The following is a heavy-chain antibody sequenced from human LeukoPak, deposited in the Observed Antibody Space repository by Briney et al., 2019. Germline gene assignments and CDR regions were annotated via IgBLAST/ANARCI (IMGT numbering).Heavy chain of an antibody. J-gene: IGHJ4*02. Sequence: SETLSLTCTVSGGSFSPDYWSWIRQPAGQGLEWIGRIYTSGSSNYNPSLKSRATMSVDTSKNQISLKLTSVTAADTAVYYCAGDRFSGSFSGFDYWGQGALVTVSS. CDR1: GGSFSPDY. CDR2: IYTSGSS. D-gene: IGHD1-26*01. CDR3: AGDRFSGSFSGFDY. V-gene: IGHV4-4*07.